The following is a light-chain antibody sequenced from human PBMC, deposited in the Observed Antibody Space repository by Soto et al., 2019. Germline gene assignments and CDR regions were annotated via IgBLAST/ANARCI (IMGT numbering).Light chain of an antibody. J-gene: IGLJ1*01. V-gene: IGLV2-14*01. CDR3: SSYTSSDSLYV. CDR2: EVN. Sequence: QSALTQPASVSGSPGQSITISCTGTRSDVGAYNYVSWYQRHPGKAPKLLIYEVNSRPSGVSNRFSGSKSGNTASLTISGLQAEDEADYYCSSYTSSDSLYVFGSGTRSPS. CDR1: RSDVGAYNY.